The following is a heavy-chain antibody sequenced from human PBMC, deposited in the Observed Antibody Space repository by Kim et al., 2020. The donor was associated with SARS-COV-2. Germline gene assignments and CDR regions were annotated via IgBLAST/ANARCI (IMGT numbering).Heavy chain of an antibody. J-gene: IGHJ4*02. V-gene: IGHV5-51*01. CDR3: ARGSTHKFFRYFDWSSPFDY. CDR2: IYPGDSDT. D-gene: IGHD3-9*01. CDR1: GYSFTSYW. Sequence: GESLKISCKGSGYSFTSYWIGWVRQMPGKGLEWMGIIYPGDSDTRYSPSFQGQVTISADKSISTAYLQWSSLKASDTAMYYCARGSTHKFFRYFDWSSPFDYWGQGTLVTVSS.